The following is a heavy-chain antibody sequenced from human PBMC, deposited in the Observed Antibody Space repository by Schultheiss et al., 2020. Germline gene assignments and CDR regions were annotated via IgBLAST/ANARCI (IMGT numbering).Heavy chain of an antibody. V-gene: IGHV4-38-2*01. CDR1: GYSISSGYY. Sequence: SETLSLTCAVSGYSISSGYYWGWIRQPPGKGLEWIGSIYHSGSTYYNPSLKSRVTISVDTSKNQFSLKLSSVTAADTAVYYCARGSIAAFTMDVWGQGTTVTVSS. CDR3: ARGSIAAFTMDV. J-gene: IGHJ6*02. D-gene: IGHD6-13*01. CDR2: IYHSGST.